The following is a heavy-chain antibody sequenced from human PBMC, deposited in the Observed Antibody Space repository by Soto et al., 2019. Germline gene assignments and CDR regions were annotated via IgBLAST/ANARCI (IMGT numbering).Heavy chain of an antibody. V-gene: IGHV4-34*01. D-gene: IGHD3-3*01. Sequence: KPSETLSLTCAVYGGSFSGYYWSWIRQPPGKGLEWIGEINHSGSTNYNPSLKSRVTISVDTSKNHFSLKLSSVTAADTAVYYCARNGSYYDFWSGYYFGGGMDVWGQGTTVTVSS. CDR1: GGSFSGYY. J-gene: IGHJ6*02. CDR3: ARNGSYYDFWSGYYFGGGMDV. CDR2: INHSGST.